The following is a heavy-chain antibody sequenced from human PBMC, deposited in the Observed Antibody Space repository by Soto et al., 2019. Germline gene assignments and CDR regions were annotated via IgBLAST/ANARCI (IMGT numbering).Heavy chain of an antibody. Sequence: EVQLLESGGGLVQPGGSLRLSCTASGFTFSNYAKGWVRRAPGKGLEWLSVISGGADDTHYADSVKGRFTISRDNSKNTLYVQMDSLRAEYTAVYYCAKAINHYSAPLDYWGQGMRVTVSS. D-gene: IGHD2-21*01. CDR2: ISGGADDT. V-gene: IGHV3-23*01. J-gene: IGHJ4*02. CDR3: AKAINHYSAPLDY. CDR1: GFTFSNYA.